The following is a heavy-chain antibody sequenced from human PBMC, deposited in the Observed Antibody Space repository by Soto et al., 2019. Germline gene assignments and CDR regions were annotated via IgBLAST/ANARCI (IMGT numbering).Heavy chain of an antibody. CDR1: GGTFSSYA. CDR2: IIPIFGTA. J-gene: IGHJ4*02. Sequence: SVKVSCKASGGTFSSYAISWVRQAPGQGLEWMGGIIPIFGTANYAQKFQGRVTITADESTSTAYMELSSLRSEDTAVYYCARDLSGYYDSSGYYAYWGQGTLVTVSS. D-gene: IGHD3-22*01. CDR3: ARDLSGYYDSSGYYAY. V-gene: IGHV1-69*13.